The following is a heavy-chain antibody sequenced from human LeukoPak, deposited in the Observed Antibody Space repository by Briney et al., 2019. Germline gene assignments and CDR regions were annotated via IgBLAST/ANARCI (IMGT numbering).Heavy chain of an antibody. CDR1: GGSFSGYY. CDR2: INHSGST. J-gene: IGHJ4*02. Sequence: EASETLSLTCAVYGGSFSGYYWSWIRQPPGKGLEWIGEINHSGSTNYNPSLKSLVTISVDTSKNQFSLKLSSVTAADTAVYYCARQGRDSSSGPHFDYWGQGTLVTVSS. CDR3: ARQGRDSSSGPHFDY. V-gene: IGHV4-34*01. D-gene: IGHD6-13*01.